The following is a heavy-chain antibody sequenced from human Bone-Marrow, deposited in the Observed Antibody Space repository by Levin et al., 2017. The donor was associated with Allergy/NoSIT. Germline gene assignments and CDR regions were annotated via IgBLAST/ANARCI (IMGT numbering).Heavy chain of an antibody. D-gene: IGHD1-1*01. Sequence: SETLSLTCAVNGASFSGYFWTWIRQSPGKGLEWIAQINFNGITTYNPSLNRRVILSVDPTKKQFSLKLNFLTAADTAVYFCARGGEVPSHYYFDYWGQGTLVTVSS. J-gene: IGHJ4*02. CDR1: GASFSGYF. V-gene: IGHV4-34*01. CDR2: INFNGIT. CDR3: ARGGEVPSHYYFDY.